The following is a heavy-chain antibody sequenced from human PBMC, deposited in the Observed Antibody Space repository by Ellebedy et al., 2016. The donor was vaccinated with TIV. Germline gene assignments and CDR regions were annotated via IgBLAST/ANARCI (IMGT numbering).Heavy chain of an antibody. CDR1: GFTFSSYW. CDR3: ARRYFDY. V-gene: IGHV3-7*01. J-gene: IGHJ4*02. Sequence: GESLKIFXAASGFTFSSYWMSWVRQAPGKGLEWVANIKQDGNEKYYVDSVKGRFTISRDNAKNSLYLQMNSLRADGTAVYYCARRYFDYWGQGTLVTVSS. CDR2: IKQDGNEK.